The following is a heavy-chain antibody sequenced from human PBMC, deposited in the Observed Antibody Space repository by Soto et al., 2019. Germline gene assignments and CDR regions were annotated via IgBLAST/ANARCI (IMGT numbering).Heavy chain of an antibody. D-gene: IGHD3-10*01. CDR3: ARALVHGGDF. CDR2: IKQDGSET. Sequence: GSLRLSCAASGFTFSSYSMNWVRQAPGKGLEWVANIKQDGSETNFVDSVKGRFTISRDNAKNSLHLQMNSLRAEDTAVYYCARALVHGGDFWGQGTLVTVSS. V-gene: IGHV3-7*01. J-gene: IGHJ4*02. CDR1: GFTFSSYS.